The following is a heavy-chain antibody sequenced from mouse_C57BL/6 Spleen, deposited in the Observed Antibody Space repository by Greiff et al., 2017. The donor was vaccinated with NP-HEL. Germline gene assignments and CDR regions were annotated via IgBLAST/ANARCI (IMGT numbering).Heavy chain of an antibody. CDR1: GYTFTSYW. CDR3: ARYYGDYAMDY. D-gene: IGHD1-1*02. Sequence: VQLQQSGAELVKPGASVKMSCKASGYTFTSYWITWVKQRPGQGLEWIGDIYPGSGSTNYNEKFKSKATLTVDTSSSTAYMQLSSLTSEDSAVYYCARYYGDYAMDYWGQGTSVTVSS. V-gene: IGHV1-55*01. CDR2: IYPGSGST. J-gene: IGHJ4*01.